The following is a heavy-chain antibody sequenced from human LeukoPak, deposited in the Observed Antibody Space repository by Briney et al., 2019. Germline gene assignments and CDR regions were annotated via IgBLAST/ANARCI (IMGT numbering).Heavy chain of an antibody. D-gene: IGHD2/OR15-2a*01. CDR3: AKAGNGNYFLDY. Sequence: GGSLRLSCAASGFTFSSYGMNWVRQAPGQGLEWISDISSSGERTYYANSVKGRFTITGDNSENTLYLQMNSLRAEDSAVYYCAKAGNGNYFLDYWGQGTLITVSS. V-gene: IGHV3-23*01. J-gene: IGHJ4*02. CDR2: ISSSGERT. CDR1: GFTFSSYG.